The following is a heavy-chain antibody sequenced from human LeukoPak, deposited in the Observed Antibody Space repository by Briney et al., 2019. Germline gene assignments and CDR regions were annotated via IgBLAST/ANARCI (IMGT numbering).Heavy chain of an antibody. CDR2: INSDGSST. Sequence: GGSLRLSCAASGFTFSSYWMHWVRRAPGKGLVWVSRINSDGSSTSYADSVKGRFTISRDNAKNTLYLQMNSLRAEDTAVYYCARVYSSGWYYFDYWGQGTLVTVSS. CDR1: GFTFSSYW. D-gene: IGHD6-19*01. J-gene: IGHJ4*02. CDR3: ARVYSSGWYYFDY. V-gene: IGHV3-74*01.